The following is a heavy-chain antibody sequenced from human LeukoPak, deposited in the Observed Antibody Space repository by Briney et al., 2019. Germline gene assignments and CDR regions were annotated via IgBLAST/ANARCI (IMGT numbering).Heavy chain of an antibody. CDR1: GFTFSNYW. CDR3: ARDKREYQLLFRKDYYYMDV. CDR2: IKQDGSEK. V-gene: IGHV3-7*01. Sequence: PGGSLRLSCAASGFTFSNYWMSWVRQAPGKGLEWVANIKQDGSEKYYVGSVKGRFTISRDNAKNSLYLQMNSLRAEDTAVYYCARDKREYQLLFRKDYYYMDVWGKGTTVTVSS. J-gene: IGHJ6*03. D-gene: IGHD2-2*01.